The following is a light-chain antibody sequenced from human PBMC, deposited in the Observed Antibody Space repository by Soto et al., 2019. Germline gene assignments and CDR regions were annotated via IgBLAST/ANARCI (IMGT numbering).Light chain of an antibody. CDR2: EVS. CDR3: QSYDSSLRRSV. CDR1: SSDVGSYRF. V-gene: IGLV2-8*01. Sequence: QSALTQPPSASGSPGQSVTISCTGTSSDVGSYRFVSWYQQHPGKAPKLLIYEVSKRPSGVPDRFSASTSGNTASLTVSGLQADDEADYYCQSYDSSLRRSVFGGGTKVTVL. J-gene: IGLJ2*01.